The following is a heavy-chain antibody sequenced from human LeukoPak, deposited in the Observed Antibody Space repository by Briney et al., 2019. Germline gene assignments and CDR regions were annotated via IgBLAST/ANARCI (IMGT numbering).Heavy chain of an antibody. V-gene: IGHV3-30-3*01. CDR3: VEWIQLCREDVFDI. J-gene: IGHJ3*02. CDR2: ISYDGSNK. CDR1: GFTFSSYA. Sequence: GGSLRLSCAASGFTFSSYAMHWVRQAPGKGLEWVAVISYDGSNKYYADSVKGRFTISRDNSKNTLYLQMNSLRAEDTAVYYCVEWIQLCREDVFDIWGQGTMVTVSS. D-gene: IGHD5-18*01.